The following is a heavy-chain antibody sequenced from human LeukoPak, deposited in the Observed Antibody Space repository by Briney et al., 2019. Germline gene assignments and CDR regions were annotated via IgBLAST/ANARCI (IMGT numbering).Heavy chain of an antibody. V-gene: IGHV4-4*07. J-gene: IGHJ4*02. CDR3: ARGNEITKTSGYYSFDY. CDR2: ISGSGRT. CDR1: TASINTYF. D-gene: IGHD3-9*01. Sequence: PSETLSLTCTVSTASINTYFWTWVRQPAGKGLEWIGRISGSGRTYYNPSLGSRVTISLDMSNNQFSLKVTSVTAADTAVYYCARGNEITKTSGYYSFDYWGQGTLVSVSS.